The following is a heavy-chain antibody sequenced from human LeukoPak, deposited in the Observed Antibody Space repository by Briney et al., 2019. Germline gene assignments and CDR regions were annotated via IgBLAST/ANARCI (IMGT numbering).Heavy chain of an antibody. CDR2: ISTYNGNT. V-gene: IGHV1-18*01. J-gene: IGHJ4*02. D-gene: IGHD3-16*01. CDR3: ARDNDSRDPPHFDY. Sequence: GASVTVSCKASGYSFTSYGISWVRQAPGQGLEWMGWISTYNGNTNYAQNLQGRVTMTTDTSTSTVYMELSSLRSEDTAVYYCARDNDSRDPPHFDYWGQGTLVTVSS. CDR1: GYSFTSYG.